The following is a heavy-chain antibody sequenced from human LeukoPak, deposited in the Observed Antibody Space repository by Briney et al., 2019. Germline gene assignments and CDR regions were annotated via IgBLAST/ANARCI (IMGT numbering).Heavy chain of an antibody. CDR1: GFTFSSYG. Sequence: GGSLRLSCAASGFTFSSYGMHWVRQAPGKGLEWVAVISYDGSNKYYADSVKGRFTISRDNSKNTLYLQMNSLRAEDTAVYYCARDGSTVGPGDYWGQGTLVTVSS. J-gene: IGHJ4*02. CDR2: ISYDGSNK. CDR3: ARDGSTVGPGDY. V-gene: IGHV3-30*03. D-gene: IGHD1-26*01.